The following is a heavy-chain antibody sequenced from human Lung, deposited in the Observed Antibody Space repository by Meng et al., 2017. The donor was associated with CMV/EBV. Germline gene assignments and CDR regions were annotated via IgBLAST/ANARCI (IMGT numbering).Heavy chain of an antibody. Sequence: ESLKISCAVSGFIVSDNYISWVRQAPGKGLECISVIYNEGRTFYVDSVKGRFTISRDNSKNTVYLQMSSLRADDTAVYFCARLSDPEWLPFAMDVWGQGXTVTVSS. J-gene: IGHJ6*02. D-gene: IGHD3-3*01. CDR3: ARLSDPEWLPFAMDV. CDR2: IYNEGRT. V-gene: IGHV3-66*02. CDR1: GFIVSDNY.